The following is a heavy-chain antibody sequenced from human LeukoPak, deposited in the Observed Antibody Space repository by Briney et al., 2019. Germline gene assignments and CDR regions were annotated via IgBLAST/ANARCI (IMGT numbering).Heavy chain of an antibody. CDR3: ARAYEPDSSGWWGIAVAGTGYYFDY. D-gene: IGHD6-19*01. V-gene: IGHV3-20*04. Sequence: GGSLRLSCAASGFTFDDYGMSWVRQAPGKGLEWVSGINWNGGSTGYADSVKGRFTISRDNAKNSLYLQMNSLRAEDTALYYCARAYEPDSSGWWGIAVAGTGYYFDYWGQGTLVTVSS. CDR2: INWNGGST. J-gene: IGHJ4*02. CDR1: GFTFDDYG.